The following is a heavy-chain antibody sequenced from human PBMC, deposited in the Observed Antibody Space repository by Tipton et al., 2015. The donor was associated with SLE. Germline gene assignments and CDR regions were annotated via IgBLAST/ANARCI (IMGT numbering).Heavy chain of an antibody. V-gene: IGHV6-1*01. CDR1: GDSVSSNSAA. D-gene: IGHD6-13*01. Sequence: GLVKPSQTLSLTCAISGDSVSSNSAAWNWIRQSPSRGLEWLGRTYYRSKWYNDYAVSVKSRITINPDTSKNQFSLQLNSVTPEDTAVYYCAREYSSSSLWGSRYYMDVWGKGTTVTVSS. CDR3: AREYSSSSLWGSRYYMDV. J-gene: IGHJ6*03. CDR2: TYYRSKWYN.